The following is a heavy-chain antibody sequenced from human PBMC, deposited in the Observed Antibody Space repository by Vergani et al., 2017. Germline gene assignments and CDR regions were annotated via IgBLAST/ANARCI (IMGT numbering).Heavy chain of an antibody. D-gene: IGHD6-19*01. CDR3: ARRRRHMSGWYVGWFDA. V-gene: IGHV4-59*01. J-gene: IGHJ5*02. CDR1: GGSISSYY. Sequence: QVQLQESGPGLVKPSETLSLTCTVSGGSISSYYWRWIRQPPGKGLEWIGYIYYSGSTNYNPSLKSRVTISVDTSKSQFSLKLSSVTAADTAVYYCARRRRHMSGWYVGWFDAWGQGTLVTVSS. CDR2: IYYSGST.